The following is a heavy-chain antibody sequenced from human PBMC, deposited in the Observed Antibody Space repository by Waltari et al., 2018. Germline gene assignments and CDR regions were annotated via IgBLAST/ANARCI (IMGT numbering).Heavy chain of an antibody. CDR2: IYPGDSDT. CDR3: ARRDRGGSVSNYFDY. J-gene: IGHJ4*02. Sequence: DVQLAQSGAEVKKAGESLKISCKGSGYSFTTYWIGWVRHIPGKGLEWMGIIYPGDSDTRYSPSFQGQVTISVDKSITTAYRQWSSLKASDTAIYFCARRDRGGSVSNYFDYWGQGTLVTVSS. D-gene: IGHD3-10*01. V-gene: IGHV5-51*03. CDR1: GYSFTTYW.